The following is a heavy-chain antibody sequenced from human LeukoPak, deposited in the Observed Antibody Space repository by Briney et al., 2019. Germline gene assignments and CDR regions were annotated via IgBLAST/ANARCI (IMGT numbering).Heavy chain of an antibody. CDR2: ISAYNGNT. Sequence: ASVKVSCKASGYTFTSYGISWVRQAPGQGLEWMGWISAYNGNTNYAQKLQGRVTMTTDTSTSTAYMELRSLRSDDTAVYYCARGLRGYSGYDYSFDYWSQGTLVTVSS. J-gene: IGHJ4*02. CDR3: ARGLRGYSGYDYSFDY. D-gene: IGHD5-12*01. CDR1: GYTFTSYG. V-gene: IGHV1-18*01.